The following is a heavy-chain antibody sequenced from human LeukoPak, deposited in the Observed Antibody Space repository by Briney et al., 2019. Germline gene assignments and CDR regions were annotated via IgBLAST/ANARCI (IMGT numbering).Heavy chain of an antibody. V-gene: IGHV3-30-3*01. D-gene: IGHD6-19*01. CDR2: ISYDGSNK. CDR3: ARLRARSGWYPIDY. CDR1: GFTFSSYA. Sequence: GGSLRLSCAASGFTFSSYAMHWVRQAPGKGLEWVAVISYDGSNKYYADSVKGRFTISRDNSKNTLYLQMNSLRAEDTAVYYCARLRARSGWYPIDYWGQGTLVTVSS. J-gene: IGHJ4*02.